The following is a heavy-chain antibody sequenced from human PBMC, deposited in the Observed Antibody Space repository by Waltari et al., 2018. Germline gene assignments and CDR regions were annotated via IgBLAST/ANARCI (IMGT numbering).Heavy chain of an antibody. CDR1: GFNFGDYA. D-gene: IGHD3-3*01. CDR3: TNPFLEWLFTP. CDR2: IRSKAYGGTT. Sequence: EVQLVESGGGLVQPGRSLKLSCTASGFNFGDYALRWFRQAPGKGMEWVGFIRSKAYGGTTEYAASVKGRFTISRDDSKSIAYLQMNSLKTEDTAVYYCTNPFLEWLFTPWGQGTLVTVSS. V-gene: IGHV3-49*03. J-gene: IGHJ5*02.